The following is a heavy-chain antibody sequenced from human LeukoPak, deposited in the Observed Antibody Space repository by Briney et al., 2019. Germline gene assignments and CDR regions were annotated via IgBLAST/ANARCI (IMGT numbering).Heavy chain of an antibody. CDR1: GGSISSYY. CDR2: IYYIGST. CDR3: ARGRVGGNY. Sequence: SETLSLTCSVSGGSISSYYWSWIRQPPGKGLEWIGCIYYIGSTNHNPSLKSRVTISVDTSKNQFPLKLSSVTAADTAVYYCARGRVGGNYWGQGTLVTVSS. J-gene: IGHJ4*02. D-gene: IGHD3-16*01. V-gene: IGHV4-59*01.